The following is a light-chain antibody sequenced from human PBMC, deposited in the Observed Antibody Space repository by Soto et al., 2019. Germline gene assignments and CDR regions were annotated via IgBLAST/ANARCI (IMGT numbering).Light chain of an antibody. J-gene: IGLJ2*01. CDR3: AAWDDSLNGVV. V-gene: IGLV1-44*01. CDR2: SDN. CDR1: SSNIGSNT. Sequence: QPVLTQPPSASGTPGQRVTISCSGSSSNIGSNTVKWYQQLPGTAPKVLIYSDNQRPSGVPDRFSGSKSGTSASLAISGLQSEDEADYYCAAWDDSLNGVVFGGGTQLTVL.